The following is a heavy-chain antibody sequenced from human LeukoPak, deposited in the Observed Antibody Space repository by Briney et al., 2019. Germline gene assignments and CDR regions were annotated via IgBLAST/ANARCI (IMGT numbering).Heavy chain of an antibody. D-gene: IGHD1-26*01. J-gene: IGHJ5*02. CDR1: GYTFTSYG. CDR2: ISAYNGNT. Sequence: GASVKVFCKASGYTFTSYGISWVRQAPGQGLEWMGWISAYNGNTNYAQKLQGRVTMTTDTSTSTAYMELRSLRSDDTAVYYCASVRLVGATGARWFDPWGQGTLVTVSS. CDR3: ASVRLVGATGARWFDP. V-gene: IGHV1-18*01.